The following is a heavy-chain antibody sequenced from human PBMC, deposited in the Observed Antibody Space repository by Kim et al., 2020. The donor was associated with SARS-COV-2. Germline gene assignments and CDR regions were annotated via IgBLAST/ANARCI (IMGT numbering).Heavy chain of an antibody. CDR3: ARVRFGVWDYYYGMDV. Sequence: SETLSLTCTVSGGSISSGDYYWSWIRQPPGKGLEWIGYIYYSGSTYYNPSLKSRVTISVDTSKNQFSLKLSSVTAADTAVYYCARVRFGVWDYYYGMDVWGPGTTVTVSS. J-gene: IGHJ6*02. CDR1: GGSISSGDYY. D-gene: IGHD3-10*01. V-gene: IGHV4-30-4*01. CDR2: IYYSGST.